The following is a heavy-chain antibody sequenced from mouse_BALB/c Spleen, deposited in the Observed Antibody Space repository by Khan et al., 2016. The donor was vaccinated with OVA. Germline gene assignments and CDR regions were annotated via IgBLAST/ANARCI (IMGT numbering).Heavy chain of an antibody. D-gene: IGHD2-1*01. V-gene: IGHV5-17*02. CDR1: GFTFSSFG. CDR3: ARAGGNFHWYLDV. CDR2: ISSGSSTI. Sequence: EVNLVESGGGLVQPGGSRKLSCVVSGFTFSSFGMHWVRQAPKKGLEWVAYISSGSSTIYYVDTVKGRFTISRDHPKQTLFMQMTSLRSEDTAMYFCARAGGNFHWYLDVWGAGTSVTVSS. J-gene: IGHJ1*01.